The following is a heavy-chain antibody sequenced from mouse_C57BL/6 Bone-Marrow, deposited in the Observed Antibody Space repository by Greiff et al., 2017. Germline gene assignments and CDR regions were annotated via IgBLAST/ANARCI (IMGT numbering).Heavy chain of an antibody. D-gene: IGHD1-1*01. V-gene: IGHV1-15*01. CDR1: GYTFTDYE. CDR3: TREAPITTVVAPY. CDR2: IDPKTGGT. Sequence: QVQLQQSGAELVRPGASVTLSCKASGYTFTDYEMHWVKQTPVHGLEWIGAIDPKTGGTAYNQKFKGKAILTADKSSSTAYMELRSLTSEDSAVYYCTREAPITTVVAPYWGQGTLVTVSA. J-gene: IGHJ3*01.